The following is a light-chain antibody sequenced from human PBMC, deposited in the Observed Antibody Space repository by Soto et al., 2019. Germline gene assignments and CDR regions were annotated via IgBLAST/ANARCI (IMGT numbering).Light chain of an antibody. J-gene: IGKJ1*01. V-gene: IGKV3-20*01. Sequence: IFLTQSPGTLSGSPADRVTLSCRASQRVTSSYLAWYQQKPGQAPRLLIYGASSRATGIPDRFSGSGSGTDFTLTISRLEPDDFAVYYCQQYGNSPPWTFGQGPRWIS. CDR1: QRVTSSY. CDR2: GAS. CDR3: QQYGNSPPWT.